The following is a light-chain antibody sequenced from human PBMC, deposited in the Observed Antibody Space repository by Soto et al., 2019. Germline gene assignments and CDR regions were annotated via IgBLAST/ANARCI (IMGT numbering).Light chain of an antibody. J-gene: IGLJ2*01. CDR3: QSYDSSIVV. CDR2: EDN. CDR1: SGSIASNY. Sequence: NFMLTQPHSVSESPGKTVTISCTGSSGSIASNYVQWYQQRPGSAPTTVIYEDNQRPSGVPDRFSGSIDSSSNSASLTISGLKTEDEADYYCQSYDSSIVVFGGETNLTVL. V-gene: IGLV6-57*02.